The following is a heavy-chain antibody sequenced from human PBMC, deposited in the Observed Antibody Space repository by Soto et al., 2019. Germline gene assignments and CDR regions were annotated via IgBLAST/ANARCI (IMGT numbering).Heavy chain of an antibody. J-gene: IGHJ6*02. Sequence: SETLSLTCTVSGGSISSYYWSWIWQPPGKGLEWIGYISYSGSTNYNPSLKSRVTISLDTSKNQFSLRLSSVTAADTAVYYCARKLGFWDYGMDVWGQGTTVTVSS. V-gene: IGHV4-59*01. D-gene: IGHD2-15*01. CDR2: ISYSGST. CDR3: ARKLGFWDYGMDV. CDR1: GGSISSYY.